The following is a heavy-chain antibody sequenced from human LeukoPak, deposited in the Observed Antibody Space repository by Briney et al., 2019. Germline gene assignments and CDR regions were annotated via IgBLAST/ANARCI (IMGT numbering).Heavy chain of an antibody. CDR3: TRAGYCSGGGCYAGALDF. Sequence: GASVKVSCKTSGYIFNTYGISWVRQAPGQGLDWMGWIFAYNGNTNYAQRLQGRVTMTADTPTSTASMELRSLRSDDTAVYYCTRAGYCSGGGCYAGALDFWGQGTMVTVSS. D-gene: IGHD2-15*01. CDR1: GYIFNTYG. V-gene: IGHV1-18*01. CDR2: IFAYNGNT. J-gene: IGHJ3*01.